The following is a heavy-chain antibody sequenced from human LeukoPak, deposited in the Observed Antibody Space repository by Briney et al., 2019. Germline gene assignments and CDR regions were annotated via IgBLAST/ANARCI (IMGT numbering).Heavy chain of an antibody. V-gene: IGHV3-23*01. Sequence: GGSLRLSCAASGFTFSSYSMSWVRQAPGKGREWVSVISGSGGSTYYADSVKGRFTISRDNSKNTLSLQMNSLRAEDTAVYYCAKDHSSNFHWYFDLWGRGTLVTVSS. D-gene: IGHD6-13*01. J-gene: IGHJ2*01. CDR2: ISGSGGST. CDR1: GFTFSSYS. CDR3: AKDHSSNFHWYFDL.